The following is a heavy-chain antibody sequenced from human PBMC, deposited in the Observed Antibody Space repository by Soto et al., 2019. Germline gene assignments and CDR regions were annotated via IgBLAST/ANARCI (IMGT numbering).Heavy chain of an antibody. V-gene: IGHV3-30*04. J-gene: IGHJ5*02. CDR2: ISYDGTNK. CDR1: GFTFSSFT. CDR3: ARGSRGDFDLGH. Sequence: QVHLVESGGGVVQPGRSLRLSCAASGFTFSSFTMHWIRQTPGKGLEWVAIISYDGTNKYYADSVKGRFTTSRDNSKTTVYLEMNSLRTEDTALYYCARGSRGDFDLGHWGQGTLVTVSS. D-gene: IGHD2-21*02.